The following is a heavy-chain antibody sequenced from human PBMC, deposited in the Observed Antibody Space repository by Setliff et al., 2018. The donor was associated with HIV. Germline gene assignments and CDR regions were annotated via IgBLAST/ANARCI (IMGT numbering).Heavy chain of an antibody. CDR3: ARDLNYVWGSDNAFDI. J-gene: IGHJ3*02. D-gene: IGHD3-16*01. V-gene: IGHV7-4-1*02. CDR1: GYTFTSYA. Sequence: AASVKVSCKASGYTFTSYAMNWVRQAPGQGLEWMGWINTNTGNPTYAPGFTGRFVFSLDTSVSTAYLQISSLKAEDTAVYYCARDLNYVWGSDNAFDIWGQGTMVTVSS. CDR2: INTNTGNP.